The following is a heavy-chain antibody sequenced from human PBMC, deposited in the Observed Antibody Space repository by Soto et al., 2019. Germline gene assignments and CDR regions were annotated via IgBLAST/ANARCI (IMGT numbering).Heavy chain of an antibody. CDR3: AMLGGWSGGSSGMDV. Sequence: EVQLVESGGGLVQPGGSLRLSCAASGLIFSDYHMDWVRQAPGKGLEWVGRIRRKANSYTTEYAASVKGRFTISRADSKSSLYLQMNRLKSEDTAVYYCAMLGGWSGGSSGMDVWGQGTKVTVSS. CDR2: IRRKANSYTT. D-gene: IGHD6-19*01. V-gene: IGHV3-72*01. J-gene: IGHJ6*02. CDR1: GLIFSDYH.